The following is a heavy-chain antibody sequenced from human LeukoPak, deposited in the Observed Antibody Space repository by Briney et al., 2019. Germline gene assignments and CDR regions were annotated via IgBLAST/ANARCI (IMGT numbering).Heavy chain of an antibody. CDR3: ARAGDFWSGYPFDY. J-gene: IGHJ4*02. D-gene: IGHD3-3*01. CDR2: INPNSGGT. V-gene: IGHV1-2*02. Sequence: WASVTVSCKASGYTFTGYYMHWVRQAPGQGLEWMGWINPNSGGTNYAQKFQGRVTMTRDTSISTAYMELSRLRSDDTAVYYCARAGDFWSGYPFDYWGQGTLVTVSS. CDR1: GYTFTGYY.